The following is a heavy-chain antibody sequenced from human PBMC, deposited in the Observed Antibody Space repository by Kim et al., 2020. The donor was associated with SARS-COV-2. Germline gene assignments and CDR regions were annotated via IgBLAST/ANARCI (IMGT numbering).Heavy chain of an antibody. D-gene: IGHD1-1*01. CDR3: ARGWYNWNDVIDY. Sequence: ESVKGRFTISRDNSKNTLYLQMNSLRAEDTAVYYCARGWYNWNDVIDYWGQGTLVTVSS. J-gene: IGHJ4*02. V-gene: IGHV3-30*07.